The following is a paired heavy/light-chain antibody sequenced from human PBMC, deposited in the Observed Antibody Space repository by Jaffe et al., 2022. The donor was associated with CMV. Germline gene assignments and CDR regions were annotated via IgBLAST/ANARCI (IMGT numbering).Heavy chain of an antibody. D-gene: IGHD4-17*01. Sequence: QVQLQQWGAGLLKPSETLSLTCAVYGGSFSGYYWSWIRQPPGKGLEWIGEINHSGSTNYNPSLKSRVTISVDTSKNQFSLKLSSVTAADTAVYYCARGDYGGLERRVRGVRCFDPWGQGTLVTVSS. CDR1: GGSFSGYY. J-gene: IGHJ5*02. CDR2: INHSGST. V-gene: IGHV4-34*01. CDR3: ARGDYGGLERRVRGVRCFDP.
Light chain of an antibody. CDR2: AAS. J-gene: IGKJ2*01. CDR3: QQSYSTLVYT. Sequence: DIQMTQSPSSLSASVGDRVTITCRASQSISSYLNWYQQKPGKAPKLLIYAASSLQSGVPSRFSGSGSGTDFTLTISSLQPEDFATYYCQQSYSTLVYTFGQGTKLEIK. CDR1: QSISSY. V-gene: IGKV1-39*01.